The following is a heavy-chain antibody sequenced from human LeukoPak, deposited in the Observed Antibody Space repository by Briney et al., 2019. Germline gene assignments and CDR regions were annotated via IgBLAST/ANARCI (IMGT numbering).Heavy chain of an antibody. CDR3: ARVTVTYWYFDL. J-gene: IGHJ2*01. D-gene: IGHD4-11*01. CDR2: MYHTGTT. Sequence: PSEALSLTCGVSGYSISSGYYWGWIRQPPGKGLEWIASMYHTGTTYYNPSLKSRVTISVDTSKNQFSLGLTSVTAADTAVYYCARVTVTYWYFDLWGRGTLVTVSS. CDR1: GYSISSGYY. V-gene: IGHV4-38-2*01.